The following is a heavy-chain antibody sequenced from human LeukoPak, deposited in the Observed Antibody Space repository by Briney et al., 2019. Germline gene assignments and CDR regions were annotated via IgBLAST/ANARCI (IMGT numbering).Heavy chain of an antibody. Sequence: GGSLRLSCAASGFTVSSNYMSWVRQAPGKGLEWVANIKQDDSEKYYVDSVRGRFTISRDNAKNSLYLQMNSLEVEDTAVYYCARGSSFGSYWGQGTLVTVSS. J-gene: IGHJ4*02. V-gene: IGHV3-7*01. CDR2: IKQDDSEK. CDR3: ARGSSFGSY. CDR1: GFTVSSNY. D-gene: IGHD6-6*01.